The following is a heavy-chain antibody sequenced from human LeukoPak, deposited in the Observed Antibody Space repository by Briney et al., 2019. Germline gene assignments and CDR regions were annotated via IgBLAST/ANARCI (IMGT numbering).Heavy chain of an antibody. CDR2: IYYSGST. Sequence: SETLSLTCTVSGGSIGSSSYYWGWIRQPPGKGLEWIGSIYYSGSTYYNPSLKSRVTISVDTSKNQFSLKLSSVTAADTAVYYCAREGCSGGSCYSRNAFDIWGQGTMVTVSS. CDR3: AREGCSGGSCYSRNAFDI. J-gene: IGHJ3*02. V-gene: IGHV4-39*07. CDR1: GGSIGSSSYY. D-gene: IGHD2-15*01.